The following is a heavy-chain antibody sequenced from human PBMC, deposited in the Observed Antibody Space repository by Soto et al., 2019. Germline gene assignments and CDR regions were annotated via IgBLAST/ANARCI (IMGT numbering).Heavy chain of an antibody. CDR3: ASGEMATSLWDY. V-gene: IGHV1-69*02. CDR1: GGTFSSYT. Sequence: QVQLVQSGAEVKKPGSSVKVSCKASGGTFSSYTISWVRQAPGQGLEWMGRIIPILGIANYAQKFQGRVTITADKSTSTAYMELSSQRSEDTAVYYCASGEMATSLWDYWGQGTLVTVSS. J-gene: IGHJ4*02. D-gene: IGHD5-12*01. CDR2: IIPILGIA.